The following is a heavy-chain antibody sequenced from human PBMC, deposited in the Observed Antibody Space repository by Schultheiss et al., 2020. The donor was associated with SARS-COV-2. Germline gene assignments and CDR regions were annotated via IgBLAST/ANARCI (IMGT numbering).Heavy chain of an antibody. D-gene: IGHD3-10*01. Sequence: GGSLRLSCAASGFTFSSYAMSWVRQPPGKGLEWVADISYDGSSEFYADSVKGRFTISRDNSKNTVYLQMNSLRAEDTAVYYCARDVAWFGRNGMDVWGQGTTVTVSS. V-gene: IGHV3-30*01. CDR2: ISYDGSSE. CDR1: GFTFSSYA. J-gene: IGHJ6*02. CDR3: ARDVAWFGRNGMDV.